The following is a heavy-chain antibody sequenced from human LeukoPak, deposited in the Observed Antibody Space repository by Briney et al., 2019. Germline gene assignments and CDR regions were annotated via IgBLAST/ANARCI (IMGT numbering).Heavy chain of an antibody. CDR2: ISRSSSYI. V-gene: IGHV3-21*01. CDR3: ARGGSPIYYYYMDV. J-gene: IGHJ6*03. Sequence: GGSLRLSCAASGFTFSSYSMNWVRQAPGKGLEWVSSISRSSSYIYYGDSVKGRFTISRDNAKNSLYLQMNSLRAEDTAVYFCARGGSPIYYYYMDVWGKGITVTISS. CDR1: GFTFSSYS. D-gene: IGHD3-10*01.